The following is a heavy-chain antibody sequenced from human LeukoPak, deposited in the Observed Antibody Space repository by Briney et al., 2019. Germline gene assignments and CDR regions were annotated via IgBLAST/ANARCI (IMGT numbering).Heavy chain of an antibody. Sequence: SETLSLTCIVSGGSVSSGSYYWSWIRQPPGKGLEWIGYIYYSGSTNYNPSLKSRVTISVDTSKNQFSLKLSSVTAADTAVYYCARDGGPVAGTTRWNYYYGMDVWGKGTTVTVSS. CDR1: GGSVSSGSYY. CDR2: IYYSGST. J-gene: IGHJ6*04. CDR3: ARDGGPVAGTTRWNYYYGMDV. D-gene: IGHD6-19*01. V-gene: IGHV4-61*01.